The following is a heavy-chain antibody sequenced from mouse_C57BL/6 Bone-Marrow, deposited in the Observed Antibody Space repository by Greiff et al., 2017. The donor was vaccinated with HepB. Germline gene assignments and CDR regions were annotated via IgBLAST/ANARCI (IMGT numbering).Heavy chain of an antibody. Sequence: VQRVESGAELVRPGASVTLSCKASGYTFTDYEMHWVKQTPVHGLEWIGAIDPETGGTAYNQKFKGKAILTADKSSSTAYMELRSLTSEDSAVYYCTRELYYDYNWYFDVWGTGTTVTVSS. J-gene: IGHJ1*03. CDR1: GYTFTDYE. D-gene: IGHD2-4*01. V-gene: IGHV1-15*01. CDR2: IDPETGGT. CDR3: TRELYYDYNWYFDV.